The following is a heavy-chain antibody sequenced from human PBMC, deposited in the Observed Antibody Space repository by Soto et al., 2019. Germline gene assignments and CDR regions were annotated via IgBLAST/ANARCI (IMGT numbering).Heavy chain of an antibody. CDR3: ARRVVVVAATPGGDYYYGMDV. D-gene: IGHD2-15*01. CDR2: ISAYNGNT. J-gene: IGHJ6*02. CDR1: GYTFTSYG. Sequence: QVQLVQSGAEVKKPGASVKVSCKASGYTFTSYGISWVRQAPGQGLEWMGWISAYNGNTNYAQKLQGRVTMTTDTSTSTAYRGLRSLRSDDTAVYYCARRVVVVAATPGGDYYYGMDVWGQGTTVTVSS. V-gene: IGHV1-18*01.